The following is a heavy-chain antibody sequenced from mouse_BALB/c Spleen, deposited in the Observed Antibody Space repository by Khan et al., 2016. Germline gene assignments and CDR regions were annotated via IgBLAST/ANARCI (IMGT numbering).Heavy chain of an antibody. V-gene: IGHV1S126*01. J-gene: IGHJ2*01. D-gene: IGHD2-1*01. Sequence: QVQLQQSGPELVRPGASVKMSCEASGYDFPSYWMNWVKQGPRQGLEWIGMIDPSSSETRLNQKFKDKATLNVDKSSNTAYMQLSSLTSEDSAVFFSERDYGNYVDFRGQGTTLTVSS. CDR3: ERDYGNYVDF. CDR2: IDPSSSET. CDR1: GYDFPSYW.